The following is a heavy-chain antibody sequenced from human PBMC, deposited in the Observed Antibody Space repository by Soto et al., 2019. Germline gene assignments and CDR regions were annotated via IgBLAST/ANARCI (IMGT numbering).Heavy chain of an antibody. CDR3: ATGVIWIGYFTVDS. D-gene: IGHD3-3*01. CDR1: GGSFGNSA. Sequence: QVQLVQSGAEVKKPGSSVKVSCKASGGSFGNSAINWVRQTPGQGLEWLGGFIPVYRTLNYAQKFQGRVTITADESTGTAYMTLSSLASDDTAVYYCATGVIWIGYFTVDSWGQGTRGTVSS. V-gene: IGHV1-69*01. CDR2: FIPVYRTL. J-gene: IGHJ4*02.